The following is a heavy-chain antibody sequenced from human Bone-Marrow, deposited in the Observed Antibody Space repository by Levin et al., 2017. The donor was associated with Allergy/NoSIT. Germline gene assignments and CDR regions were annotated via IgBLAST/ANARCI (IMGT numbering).Heavy chain of an antibody. V-gene: IGHV3-21*01. J-gene: IGHJ4*02. CDR3: ARRGVGATRNFDY. D-gene: IGHD1-26*01. CDR2: ISSSSYI. CDR1: GFTFSSYS. Sequence: GGSLRLSCAASGFTFSSYSMNWVRQAPGKGLEWVSSISSSSYIYYADSVKGRFTISRDNAKNSLYLQMNSLRAEDTAVYYCARRGVGATRNFDYWGQGTLVTVSS.